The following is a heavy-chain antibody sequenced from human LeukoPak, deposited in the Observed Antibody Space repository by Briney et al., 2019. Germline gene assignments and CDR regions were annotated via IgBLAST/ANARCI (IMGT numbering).Heavy chain of an antibody. CDR3: ARRAWGYPGAGVFYFDY. CDR2: IYHSGST. Sequence: SETLSLTCAVSGYSISSGYYWGWIRQPPGKGLEWIGSIYHSGSTYYNPSLKSRVTISVDTSKNQFSPKLSSVTAADTAVYYCARRAWGYPGAGVFYFDYWGQGTLVTVSS. CDR1: GYSISSGYY. D-gene: IGHD3-16*01. V-gene: IGHV4-38-2*01. J-gene: IGHJ4*02.